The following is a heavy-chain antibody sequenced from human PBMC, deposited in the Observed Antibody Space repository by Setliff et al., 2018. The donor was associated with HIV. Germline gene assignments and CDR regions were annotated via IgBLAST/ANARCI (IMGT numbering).Heavy chain of an antibody. V-gene: IGHV4-34*01. CDR1: GGSFSGYY. CDR3: ARRGAVASPPPL. CDR2: INHDRTT. Sequence: SETLSLTCAVYGGSFSGYYWSWIRQPPGKGLEWIGEINHDRTTNYNPSLKSRVTISVDTSKYQVSLNLNSVTAADTAVYYCARRGAVASPPPLWGQGTLVTVSS. J-gene: IGHJ4*02. D-gene: IGHD6-19*01.